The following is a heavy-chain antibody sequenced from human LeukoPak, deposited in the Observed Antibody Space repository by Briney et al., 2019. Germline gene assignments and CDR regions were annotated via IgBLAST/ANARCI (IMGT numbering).Heavy chain of an antibody. D-gene: IGHD1-1*01. CDR2: FYYSGNT. V-gene: IGHV4-59*01. CDR1: GGSISSYY. J-gene: IGHJ3*02. Sequence: SETLSLTCTVSGGSISSYYWSWIRQPPGKGLEWIGYFYYSGNTNYNPSLKGRVTISVDTSKNQFSLKLSSVTAADTAVYYCARTNVANSFDIWGQGTMVTVSS. CDR3: ARTNVANSFDI.